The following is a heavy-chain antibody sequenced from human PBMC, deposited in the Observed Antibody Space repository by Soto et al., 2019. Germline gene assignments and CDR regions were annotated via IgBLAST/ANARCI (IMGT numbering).Heavy chain of an antibody. D-gene: IGHD1-26*01. CDR2: INAGNGNT. V-gene: IGHV1-3*01. CDR1: GYTFSSYA. CDR3: ARGLKVPRFSGSYQAYYFDY. Sequence: ASVKVSCKASGYTFSSYAMHWVCQAPGQRLEWMGWINAGNGNTKYSQKFQGRVTITRDTSASTAYMELSSLRSEDTAVYYCARGLKVPRFSGSYQAYYFDYWGQGTLVTVSS. J-gene: IGHJ4*02.